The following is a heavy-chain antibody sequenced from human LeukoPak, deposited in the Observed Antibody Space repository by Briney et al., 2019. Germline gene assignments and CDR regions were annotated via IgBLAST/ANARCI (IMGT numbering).Heavy chain of an antibody. D-gene: IGHD3-22*01. J-gene: IGHJ4*02. CDR3: ARDRYYYDSSARYFDY. Sequence: SQTLSLTCTVSSGSISSGSYYWSWIRQPAGKGLEWIGRIHTSGSTNYSPSLKSRVTMSVDTSKNQFSLKLSSVTAADTAVYYCARDRYYYDSSARYFDYWGQGTLVTVSS. V-gene: IGHV4-61*02. CDR2: IHTSGST. CDR1: SGSISSGSYY.